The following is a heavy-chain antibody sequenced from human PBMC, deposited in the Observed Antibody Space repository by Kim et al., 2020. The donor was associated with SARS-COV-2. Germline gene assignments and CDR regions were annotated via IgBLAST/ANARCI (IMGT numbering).Heavy chain of an antibody. CDR1: GFTFTGYW. V-gene: IGHV3-74*03. J-gene: IGHJ6*02. CDR3: TRTTYYYGMDV. CDR2: VYGDGSSA. D-gene: IGHD1-1*01. Sequence: GGSLRLSCEASGFTFTGYWIHWVRQAPGKGLEWVSRVYGDGSSAEYADSEKGRFTISRDNAKHTVYLQMNSLRVDDTAVYYCTRTTYYYGMDVWGQGTTVAVSS.